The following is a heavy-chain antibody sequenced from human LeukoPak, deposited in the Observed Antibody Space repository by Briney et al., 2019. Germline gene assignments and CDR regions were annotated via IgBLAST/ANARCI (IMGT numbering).Heavy chain of an antibody. V-gene: IGHV4-31*03. CDR3: ARRVVSAGYFDY. J-gene: IGHJ4*02. D-gene: IGHD2-2*01. CDR2: IYYSGST. CDR1: CGSISSGGYY. Sequence: TLSLTCPVSCGSISSGGYYWSWIRQHPGQGLEWIGYIYYSGSTCYNPSLKSRVTISVDTSKNQFSLKLSSVTAADTAVYYCARRVVSAGYFDYWGQGTLVTVSS.